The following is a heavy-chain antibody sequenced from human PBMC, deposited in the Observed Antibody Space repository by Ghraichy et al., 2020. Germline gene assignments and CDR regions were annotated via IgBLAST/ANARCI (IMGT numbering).Heavy chain of an antibody. V-gene: IGHV3-74*01. CDR2: INSDGSST. D-gene: IGHD3-16*01. CDR1: GFTFSSYW. CDR3: ARDARLREWDPYWYFDL. Sequence: GGSLRLSCAASGFTFSSYWMHWVRQAPGKGLVWVSRINSDGSSTSYADSVKGRFTISRDNAKNTLYLQMNSLRAEDTAVYYCARDARLREWDPYWYFDLWGRGTLVTVSS. J-gene: IGHJ2*01.